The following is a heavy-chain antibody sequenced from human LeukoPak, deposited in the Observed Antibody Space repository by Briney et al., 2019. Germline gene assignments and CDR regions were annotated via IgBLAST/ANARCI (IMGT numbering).Heavy chain of an antibody. J-gene: IGHJ4*02. Sequence: GGSLRLSCAASGFTFSSYAMSWVRQAPGKGLEWVSAISASGGSTYYADSVKGRFTISRDNSKNTLYLQMNSLRAEDTAVYYCAKDLPNSYGYIRAIDYWGQGTLVTVSS. CDR2: ISASGGST. CDR3: AKDLPNSYGYIRAIDY. V-gene: IGHV3-23*01. CDR1: GFTFSSYA. D-gene: IGHD5-18*01.